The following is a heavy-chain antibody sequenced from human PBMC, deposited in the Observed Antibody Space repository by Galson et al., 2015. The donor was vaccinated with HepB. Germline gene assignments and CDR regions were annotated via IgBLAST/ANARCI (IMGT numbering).Heavy chain of an antibody. CDR2: IRYDGSNK. CDR3: AKDSGWPTPSDY. Sequence: SLRLSCAASGFTFSSYGMHWVRQAPGKGLEWVAFIRYDGSNKYYADSVKGRFTISRDNSKNTLYLQMNSLRAEDTAVYYCAKDSGWPTPSDYWGQGTLVTVSS. J-gene: IGHJ4*02. CDR1: GFTFSSYG. D-gene: IGHD6-19*01. V-gene: IGHV3-30*02.